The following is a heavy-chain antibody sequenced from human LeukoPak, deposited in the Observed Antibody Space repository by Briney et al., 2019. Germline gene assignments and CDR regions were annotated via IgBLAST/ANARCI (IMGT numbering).Heavy chain of an antibody. Sequence: PSETLSLTCTVSGGSISSSSYYWGWIRQPPGKGLEWIGEINHSGGTNYNPSLKSRVTISVDTSKNQFSLKLSSVTAADTAVYYCARGGSTVTTISDYWGQGTLVTVSS. D-gene: IGHD4-17*01. J-gene: IGHJ4*02. CDR1: GGSISSSSYY. CDR3: ARGGSTVTTISDY. CDR2: INHSGGT. V-gene: IGHV4-39*07.